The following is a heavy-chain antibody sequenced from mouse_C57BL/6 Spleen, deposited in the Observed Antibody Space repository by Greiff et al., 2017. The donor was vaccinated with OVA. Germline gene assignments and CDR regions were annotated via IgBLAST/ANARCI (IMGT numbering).Heavy chain of an antibody. Sequence: EVQLQQSGPELVKPGASVKISCKASGYTFTDYYMNWVKQSHGKSLEWIGDINPNNGGTSYNQKFKGKATLTVDKSSSTAYMELRSLTSEDSAVYYCAREGYGNYFDYWGQGTTLTVSS. J-gene: IGHJ2*01. CDR1: GYTFTDYY. CDR3: AREGYGNYFDY. V-gene: IGHV1-26*01. D-gene: IGHD2-10*02. CDR2: INPNNGGT.